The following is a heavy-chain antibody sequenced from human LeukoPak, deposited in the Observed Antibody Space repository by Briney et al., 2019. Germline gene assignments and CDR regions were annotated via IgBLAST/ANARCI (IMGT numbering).Heavy chain of an antibody. J-gene: IGHJ4*02. Sequence: SQTLSLTCTVSGGSINSGGYFWNWIRQHPGRGLEWIGSIYYTGSTSYYPPLKSRLTISIATSKNQFSLRLNSVIAADTAVYYCASERFAGGYRYLDYWGQGTLVTVSS. D-gene: IGHD2-8*02. CDR2: IYYTGST. CDR1: GGSINSGGYF. V-gene: IGHV4-31*03. CDR3: ASERFAGGYRYLDY.